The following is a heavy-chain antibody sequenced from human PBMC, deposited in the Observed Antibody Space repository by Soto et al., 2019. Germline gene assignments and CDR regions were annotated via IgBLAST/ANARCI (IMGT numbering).Heavy chain of an antibody. J-gene: IGHJ5*02. D-gene: IGHD1-7*01. CDR1: GGSISSSY. Sequence: SETLSLTCSVSGGSISSSYWNWIRQPAGKGLEWIGRFYTTGRASYNPSLKGRLTLSGDTSKNQFSLRLSSVTAADTAVYYCARHITETTRGWFDPWGQGTLVTVSS. CDR3: ARHITETTRGWFDP. V-gene: IGHV4-4*07. CDR2: FYTTGRA.